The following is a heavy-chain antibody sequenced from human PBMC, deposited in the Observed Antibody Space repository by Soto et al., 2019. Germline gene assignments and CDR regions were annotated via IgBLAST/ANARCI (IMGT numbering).Heavy chain of an antibody. CDR3: ARDQRRDYDFWSGYSQGFDY. D-gene: IGHD3-3*01. CDR1: CYTFTLYA. J-gene: IGHJ4*02. Sequence: ASVNVSCKASCYTFTLYAMHWVRQAHVQILELKGWINAANGNTKSSQKCQGRVTFTRDTSASTGYMELSTLNSADTAVYYCARDQRRDYDFWSGYSQGFDYWGQGNPVTVSS. V-gene: IGHV1-3*01. CDR2: INAANGNT.